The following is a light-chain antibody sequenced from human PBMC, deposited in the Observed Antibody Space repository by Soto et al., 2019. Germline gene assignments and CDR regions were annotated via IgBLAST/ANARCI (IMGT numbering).Light chain of an antibody. CDR3: QQYYSTPPYT. CDR2: WAS. Sequence: DIVMNQTRDSLAVSLGERATINCKSSQSVLYSSNNKNYLAWYQQKPGQPPKLLIYWASTRESGVPDRFSGSGSGTDFTLTISSLQAEDVAVYYCQQYYSTPPYTFGQGTKLEIK. V-gene: IGKV4-1*01. J-gene: IGKJ2*01. CDR1: QSVLYSSNNKNY.